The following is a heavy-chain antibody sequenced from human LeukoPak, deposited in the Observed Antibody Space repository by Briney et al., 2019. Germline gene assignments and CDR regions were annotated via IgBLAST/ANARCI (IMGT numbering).Heavy chain of an antibody. Sequence: PGGSLRLSCAASGFTFSSYAMHWVRQAPGKGLEWVAVISYDGSNKYYADSVKGRFTISRDNSKNSLYLQMNSLKTEDTAVYYCARRRRTGGVDYWGQGTLVTVSS. V-gene: IGHV3-30-3*01. J-gene: IGHJ4*02. CDR2: ISYDGSNK. D-gene: IGHD1-26*01. CDR3: ARRRRTGGVDY. CDR1: GFTFSSYA.